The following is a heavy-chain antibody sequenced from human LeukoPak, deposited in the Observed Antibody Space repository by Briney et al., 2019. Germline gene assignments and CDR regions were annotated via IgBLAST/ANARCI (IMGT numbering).Heavy chain of an antibody. J-gene: IGHJ4*02. D-gene: IGHD3-22*01. CDR2: IYTSRST. V-gene: IGHV4-61*02. Sequence: SETLSLTCTVSGGSISSGSYYWSWIRQPAGKGLEWIGRIYTSRSTNYNPSLKSRVTISVDTSKNQFSLKLSSVTAADTAVYYCARSNDHYYDSSGYYPHYFDYWGQGTLVTVSS. CDR1: GGSISSGSYY. CDR3: ARSNDHYYDSSGYYPHYFDY.